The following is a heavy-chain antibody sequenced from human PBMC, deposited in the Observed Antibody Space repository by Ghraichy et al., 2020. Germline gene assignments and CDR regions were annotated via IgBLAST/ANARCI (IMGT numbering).Heavy chain of an antibody. CDR3: ERGRNSAFDI. CDR2: TYYTSKWYN. J-gene: IGHJ3*02. CDR1: GDSVSSNSVA. Sequence: SQTLSLTCAISGDSVSSNSVAWNWIRQSPSRGLEWLGRTYYTSKWYNDYAISVKGRITINPDTSENQFSLQLSSVIPEDTAIYYCERGRNSAFDIWAQGTLAIVSS. V-gene: IGHV6-1*01. D-gene: IGHD4-23*01.